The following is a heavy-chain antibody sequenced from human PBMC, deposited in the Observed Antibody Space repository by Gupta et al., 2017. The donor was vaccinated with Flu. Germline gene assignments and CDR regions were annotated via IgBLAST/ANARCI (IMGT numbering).Heavy chain of an antibody. V-gene: IGHV3-43D*04. J-gene: IGHJ4*02. CDR1: GFTFDDYA. D-gene: IGHD3-10*01. Sequence: EVQLVESGGVVVQPEGSLRLSCAASGFTFDDYAIHWVRQAPGKGLEWVSLISWDGGSTYYADSVKGRFTISRDNSKNSLYLQMNSLRAEDTALYYCAKDTRWGGSGPIDYWGQGTLVTVSS. CDR3: AKDTRWGGSGPIDY. CDR2: ISWDGGST.